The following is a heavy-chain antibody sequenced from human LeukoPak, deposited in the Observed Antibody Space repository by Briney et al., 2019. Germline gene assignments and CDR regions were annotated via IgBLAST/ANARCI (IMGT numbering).Heavy chain of an antibody. V-gene: IGHV3-30-3*01. D-gene: IGHD4-11*01. J-gene: IGHJ4*02. CDR2: ISYDGSNK. CDR3: ARGGTPSPINLYSNYSVLCYFDY. CDR1: GVTFSSYA. Sequence: GGSLRLSCKNSGVTFSSYALNWVRQAPGKGLEWVAVISYDGSNKYYADSVKGRFTISRDNSKNTLYLQMNSLRAEDTAVYYCARGGTPSPINLYSNYSVLCYFDYWGQGTLVTVSS.